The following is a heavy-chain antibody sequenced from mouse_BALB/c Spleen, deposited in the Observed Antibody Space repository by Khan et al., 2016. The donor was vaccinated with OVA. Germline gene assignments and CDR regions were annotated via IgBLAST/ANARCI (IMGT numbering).Heavy chain of an antibody. V-gene: IGHV1-69*02. D-gene: IGHD2-3*01. Sequence: QVQLQQPGIELVRPGASVKLSCKASGYTFTNYWINWVKQRPGQGLEWIGNIYPSDSYSNYNQRFKDKATLTVDKSSSTAYLLLSSPTSEDSAVYYYTREGVDGSSFADWSQGTLVTVSA. CDR3: TREGVDGSSFAD. CDR2: IYPSDSYS. CDR1: GYTFTNYW. J-gene: IGHJ3*01.